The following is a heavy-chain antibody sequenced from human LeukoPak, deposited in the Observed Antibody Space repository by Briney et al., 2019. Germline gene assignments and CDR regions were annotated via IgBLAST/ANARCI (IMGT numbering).Heavy chain of an antibody. Sequence: SETLSLTCTDSGGSISSYYWKWIRQPAGKGLEWIGRISTTGSTNYNPSLKSRLTMSVDTSKNQFSLRLSSVSAADTAVYYCAREYSSSSGRTFDYWGQGTLVTVSS. D-gene: IGHD6-6*01. CDR2: ISTTGST. CDR3: AREYSSSSGRTFDY. V-gene: IGHV4-4*07. CDR1: GGSISSYY. J-gene: IGHJ4*02.